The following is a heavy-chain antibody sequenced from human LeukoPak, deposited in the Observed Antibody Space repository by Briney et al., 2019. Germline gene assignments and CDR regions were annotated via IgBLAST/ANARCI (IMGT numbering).Heavy chain of an antibody. Sequence: SETLSLTCTVSGGSISSSSYYWGWIRQPPGKGLEGIGSIYYSGSTYYNPSLKSRVTISVDTSKNQFSLKLSSVTAADTAVYYCAKISGYHDDLDIWGQGTMVTVSS. D-gene: IGHD3-22*01. CDR3: AKISGYHDDLDI. J-gene: IGHJ3*02. CDR1: GGSISSSSYY. V-gene: IGHV4-39*01. CDR2: IYYSGST.